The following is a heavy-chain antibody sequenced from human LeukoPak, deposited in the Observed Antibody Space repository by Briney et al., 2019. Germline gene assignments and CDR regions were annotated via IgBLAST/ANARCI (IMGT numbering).Heavy chain of an antibody. Sequence: ASVKVSCKASGYTFTSYDINWVRQAPGQGLEWMGWINAYNDNTNYAQKFQGRVTMTTDTSTSTAYMELRSLRSDDTAVFYCARAGGSYSPSDYWGQGTLVTVSS. CDR2: INAYNDNT. CDR3: ARAGGSYSPSDY. V-gene: IGHV1-18*01. J-gene: IGHJ4*02. D-gene: IGHD2-21*01. CDR1: GYTFTSYD.